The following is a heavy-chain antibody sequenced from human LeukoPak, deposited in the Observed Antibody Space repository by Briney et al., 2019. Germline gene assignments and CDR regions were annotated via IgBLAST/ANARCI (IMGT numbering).Heavy chain of an antibody. J-gene: IGHJ4*02. D-gene: IGHD3-10*01. CDR2: IKQDGSEK. CDR1: GFTFSSYW. CDR3: AKGSLFGGLDY. V-gene: IGHV3-7*03. Sequence: GGSLRLSCAASGFTFSSYWMSWVRQAPGKGLEWVANIKQDGSEKYYVDSVKGRFTISRDNAKNSLYLQMNSLRAEDTALYYCAKGSLFGGLDYWGQGTLVTVSS.